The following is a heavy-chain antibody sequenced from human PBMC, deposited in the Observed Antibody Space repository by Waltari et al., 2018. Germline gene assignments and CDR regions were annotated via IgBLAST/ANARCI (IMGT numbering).Heavy chain of an antibody. Sequence: QVQLVQSGPEVKKPGASVKVSCKAYGYTFTSYGISWVRKAPGQGLEWLGWIIAYNGNPNYAPKLQGRVTMTTDTSTSTAYMELRSLRSDDTAVYYCARSSIYPPYNWFDPWGQGTLVTVSS. D-gene: IGHD2-21*01. J-gene: IGHJ5*02. CDR2: IIAYNGNP. CDR3: ARSSIYPPYNWFDP. V-gene: IGHV1-18*01. CDR1: GYTFTSYG.